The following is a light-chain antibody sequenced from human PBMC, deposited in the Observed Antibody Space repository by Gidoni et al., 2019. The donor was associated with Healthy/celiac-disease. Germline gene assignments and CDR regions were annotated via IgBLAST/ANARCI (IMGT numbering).Light chain of an antibody. CDR3: SSYAGNNNLV. CDR1: SSDVGGYNY. CDR2: EVS. V-gene: IGLV2-8*01. J-gene: IGLJ2*01. Sequence: QSALTQPPSASGSPGQSVTISCTGTSSDVGGYNYVSWYQQHPGKAPKLMLYEVSKRPSGVPDRFSGSKSGNTASLTVSGLQAEDEADYHCSSYAGNNNLVFGGGTKLTV.